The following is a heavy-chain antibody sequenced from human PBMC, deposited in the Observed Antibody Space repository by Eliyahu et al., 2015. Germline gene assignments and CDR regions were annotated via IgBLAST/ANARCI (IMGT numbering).Heavy chain of an antibody. V-gene: IGHV1-69*06. D-gene: IGHD3-10*01. CDR1: GGTXXXYI. CDR3: ARDGEGRLTYENALAV. CDR2: IIALFGTT. J-gene: IGHJ6*02. Sequence: HVQLVQSGAEVKKPAGSSVKVSCXAXGGTXXXYIIXWVRQTPGPGLEWMGRIIALFGTTTYAQRFQGRVTISTDKSTGTGYLELSRLTSDDTGVYFCARDGEGRLTYENALAVWGQGTTVTVSS.